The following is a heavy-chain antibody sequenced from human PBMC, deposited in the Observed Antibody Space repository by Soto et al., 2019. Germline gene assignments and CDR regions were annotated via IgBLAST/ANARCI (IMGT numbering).Heavy chain of an antibody. CDR2: TYYRSQWFN. CDR3: ARLIGTSWFVG. D-gene: IGHD6-13*01. CDR1: GDSVSSHIVT. Sequence: SQTLSLTCAISGDSVSSHIVTWDWIRQSPSRGLEWLGRTYYRSQWFNDYAVSVKSRMTINADTSKNQFSLQLNSVTPEDTAVYYCARLIGTSWFVGWGQGTPVTVSS. V-gene: IGHV6-1*01. J-gene: IGHJ4*02.